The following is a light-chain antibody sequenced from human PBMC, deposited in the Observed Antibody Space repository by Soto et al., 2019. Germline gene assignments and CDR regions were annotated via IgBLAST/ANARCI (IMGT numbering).Light chain of an antibody. V-gene: IGLV2-14*01. CDR2: EVS. CDR1: SXDVGAYNY. J-gene: IGLJ1*01. CDR3: SSYTSSRTLV. Sequence: QSALTQPGSVSGSPGQSITISCTGTSXDVGAYNYVSWYQQHPGKAPKLMIYEVSNRPSGVSHRFSGSKSDNTASLTISGLQTDDEADYYCSSYTSSRTLVFGTGTKVSIL.